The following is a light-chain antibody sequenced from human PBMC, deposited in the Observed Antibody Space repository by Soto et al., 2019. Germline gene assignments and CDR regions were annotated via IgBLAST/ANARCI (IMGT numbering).Light chain of an antibody. J-gene: IGLJ1*01. Sequence: QSALTQPASVSGSPGQSITISCTGTSSDVCGYNYVSWYQQHPGKAPKLMIYDVSNRPSGVSNRFSGSKSGNTASLTISGLQAEDEADYYCSSYTSSSLYVFGTGPKLTVL. CDR1: SSDVCGYNY. CDR3: SSYTSSSLYV. V-gene: IGLV2-14*01. CDR2: DVS.